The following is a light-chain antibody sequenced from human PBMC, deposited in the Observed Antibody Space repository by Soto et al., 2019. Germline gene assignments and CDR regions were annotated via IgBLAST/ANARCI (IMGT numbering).Light chain of an antibody. V-gene: IGKV3-15*01. J-gene: IGKJ2*01. CDR2: GAS. CDR1: QSIGNS. Sequence: EVVMTQSPATLSVSPGEVATLSCRASQSIGNSLAWYQQKPGQTPRLLIYGASTRVTGVPARFSGSVSGTDFTLTITSLQSEDFADYYCTRYNNWPEYTFGQGTKLDIK. CDR3: TRYNNWPEYT.